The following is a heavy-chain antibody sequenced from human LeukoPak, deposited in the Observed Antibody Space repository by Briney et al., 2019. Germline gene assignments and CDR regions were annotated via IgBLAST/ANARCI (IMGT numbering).Heavy chain of an antibody. Sequence: ASVKVSCKASGYTFTSYGISWVRQAPGQGLEWMAWISAYNGNTNYAQKLQGRVTMTTDTSTSTAYMELRSLRSDDTAVYYCARDKGPGIRLGELSPFDYWGQGTLVTVSS. CDR1: GYTFTSYG. V-gene: IGHV1-18*01. D-gene: IGHD3-16*02. CDR3: ARDKGPGIRLGELSPFDY. J-gene: IGHJ4*02. CDR2: ISAYNGNT.